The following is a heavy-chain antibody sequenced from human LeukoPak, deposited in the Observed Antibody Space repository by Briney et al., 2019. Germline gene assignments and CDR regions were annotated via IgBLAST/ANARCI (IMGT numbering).Heavy chain of an antibody. CDR1: EFTFSSYA. J-gene: IGHJ4*02. Sequence: GGSLRLSCAASEFTFSSYAMSWVRQAPGKGLEWVSAISGSGSSTYYADSVKGRFTISRDNSKTTLYLQMNSLRAEDTAVYYCAKDGDYDILTGYYKGELFDYWGQGTLVTVSS. V-gene: IGHV3-23*01. CDR2: ISGSGSST. CDR3: AKDGDYDILTGYYKGELFDY. D-gene: IGHD3-9*01.